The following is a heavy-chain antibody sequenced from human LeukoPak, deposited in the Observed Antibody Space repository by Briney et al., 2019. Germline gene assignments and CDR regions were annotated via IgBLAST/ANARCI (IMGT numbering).Heavy chain of an antibody. Sequence: SVKVSCKASGGTFSSYAISWVRQAPGQGLEWMGGIIPIFGTANYAQKFQGRVTMTTDTSTSTAYMELRSLRSDDTAVYYCARDPLRFGELFGNWFDPWGQGTLVTVSS. CDR3: ARDPLRFGELFGNWFDP. CDR2: IIPIFGTA. D-gene: IGHD3-10*01. CDR1: GGTFSSYA. V-gene: IGHV1-69*05. J-gene: IGHJ5*02.